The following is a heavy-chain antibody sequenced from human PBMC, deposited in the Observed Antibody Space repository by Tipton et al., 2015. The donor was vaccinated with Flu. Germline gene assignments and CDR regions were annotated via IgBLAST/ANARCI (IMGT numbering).Heavy chain of an antibody. Sequence: SLRLSCAASGFTSSSYEMNWVRQAPGKGLEWVSYISGGGETMYYADSMKGRVTISRDNAKNSLFLQMNSLRAEDTAVYYCARLRPGGSCHDSWGQGTLVTVSS. CDR1: GFTSSSYE. CDR3: ARLRPGGSCHDS. D-gene: IGHD2-15*01. CDR2: ISGGGETM. J-gene: IGHJ4*02. V-gene: IGHV3-48*03.